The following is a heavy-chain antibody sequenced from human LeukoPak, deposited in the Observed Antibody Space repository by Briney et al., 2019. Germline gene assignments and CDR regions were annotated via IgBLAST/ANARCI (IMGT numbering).Heavy chain of an antibody. CDR3: ATLPT. Sequence: PGRSLRLSCAASGFTFSSYAMHRVRQAPGKGLEWVAVISYDGNNKYYADSVKGRFTISRDNSKNTLYLQMNSLRAEDTALYYCATLPTWGQGTLVTVSS. D-gene: IGHD4-17*01. CDR1: GFTFSSYA. J-gene: IGHJ4*02. V-gene: IGHV3-30-3*01. CDR2: ISYDGNNK.